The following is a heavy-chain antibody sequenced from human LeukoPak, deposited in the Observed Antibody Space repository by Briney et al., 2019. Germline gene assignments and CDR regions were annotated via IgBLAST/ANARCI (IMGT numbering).Heavy chain of an antibody. J-gene: IGHJ4*02. D-gene: IGHD6-13*01. CDR1: GDSVSSNSAA. Sequence: SQTLSLTCALSGDSVSSNSAAWNWIRQSPSRGLEWLGRTYYRSRWYNDYAVSVKSRIIINPDTSKNQFSLQLNSVTPEDTAVYYCARGLYDSSWSAFDYWGQGTPVTVSS. CDR2: TYYRSRWYN. CDR3: ARGLYDSSWSAFDY. V-gene: IGHV6-1*01.